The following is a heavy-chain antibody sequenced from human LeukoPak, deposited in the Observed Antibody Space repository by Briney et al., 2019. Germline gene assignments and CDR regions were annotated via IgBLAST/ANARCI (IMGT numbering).Heavy chain of an antibody. Sequence: QPGGSLRLSCAASGFTFSSYSMNWVRQAPGKGLEWVSYISSSSSTIYYADSVKGRFTISRDNAKNSLYLQMNSLRAEDTAVYYCARDPAYISNRSTHNYDTDYWGQGTLVTVSS. D-gene: IGHD3-16*01. CDR3: ARDPAYISNRSTHNYDTDY. CDR1: GFTFSSYS. J-gene: IGHJ4*02. V-gene: IGHV3-48*01. CDR2: ISSSSSTI.